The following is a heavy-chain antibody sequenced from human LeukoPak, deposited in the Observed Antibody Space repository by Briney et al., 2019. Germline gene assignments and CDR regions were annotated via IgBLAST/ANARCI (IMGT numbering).Heavy chain of an antibody. J-gene: IGHJ6*03. D-gene: IGHD2-2*01. Sequence: GGSLRLSCAASGFTFSSYAMHWVRQAPGKGLEWVAVISYDGSNKYYADSVKGRFTISRDNSKNTLYLQMNSLRAEDTAVYYCARGEYRYCSSTSCSSMDVWGKGTTVTVSS. CDR1: GFTFSSYA. V-gene: IGHV3-30-3*01. CDR3: ARGEYRYCSSTSCSSMDV. CDR2: ISYDGSNK.